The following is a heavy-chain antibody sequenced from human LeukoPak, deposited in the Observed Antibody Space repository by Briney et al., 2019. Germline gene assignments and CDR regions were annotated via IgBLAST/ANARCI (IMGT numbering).Heavy chain of an antibody. CDR2: INPKSGGT. D-gene: IGHD3-22*01. V-gene: IGHV1-2*02. CDR3: TRGSYYDSSGYSGVRLFDY. J-gene: IGHJ4*02. CDR1: GYTFTGYY. Sequence: GASVKVSCKASGYTFTGYYMHWVRQARGQGREWMGWINPKSGGTNYAQKFEGRVSMTRDTPIRTAEMELSRLRSDDTTLYYCTRGSYYDSSGYSGVRLFDYWGQGTPVTVPS.